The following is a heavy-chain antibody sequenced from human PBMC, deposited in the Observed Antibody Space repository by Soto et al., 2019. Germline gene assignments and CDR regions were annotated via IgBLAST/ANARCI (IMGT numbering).Heavy chain of an antibody. Sequence: GGSLRLSCVASGFTFSRYAMHWVRQAPEKGLENVSAISSNGRGTYYANSVKGRFIISRDNSKNTLYLQMGSLRAEDMAVYYCARSPGYYYDTSGYSDYWGQGTLVTVSS. CDR1: GFTFSRYA. CDR2: ISSNGRGT. CDR3: ARSPGYYYDTSGYSDY. D-gene: IGHD3-22*01. J-gene: IGHJ4*02. V-gene: IGHV3-64*01.